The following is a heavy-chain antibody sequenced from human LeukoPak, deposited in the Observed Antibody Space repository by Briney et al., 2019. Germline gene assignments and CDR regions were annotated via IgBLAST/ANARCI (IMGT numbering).Heavy chain of an antibody. D-gene: IGHD6-13*01. CDR1: GGSISSYY. Sequence: PSETLSLTCTVSGGSISSYYWSWIRQPAGKGLEWIGRIYSTGSTNYNPSLKSRVTMSVDTSKNQFSLRLRSVTAADTAVYYCARQIASAGAAGFDFWGQGALVTVSS. V-gene: IGHV4-4*07. CDR2: IYSTGST. J-gene: IGHJ4*02. CDR3: ARQIASAGAAGFDF.